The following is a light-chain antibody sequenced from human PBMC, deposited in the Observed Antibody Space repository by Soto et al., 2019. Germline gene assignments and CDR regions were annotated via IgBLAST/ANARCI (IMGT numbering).Light chain of an antibody. CDR1: SSDIGGYNF. CDR3: SSHGGSNIPYA. CDR2: EVY. V-gene: IGLV2-8*01. Sequence: QSALTQPPSASGSPAQSVTISCTGTSSDIGGYNFVSWYQQHPGKAPKLIIYEVYKRPSGVPDRFSGSKSGNTASLTVSGLQAEDEADYYCSSHGGSNIPYAFGTGTKLTVL. J-gene: IGLJ1*01.